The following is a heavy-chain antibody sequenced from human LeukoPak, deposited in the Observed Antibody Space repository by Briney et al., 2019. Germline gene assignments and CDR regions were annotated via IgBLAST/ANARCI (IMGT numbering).Heavy chain of an antibody. CDR3: ARGHYDILTGYLGLYYYGMDV. J-gene: IGHJ6*02. D-gene: IGHD3-9*01. CDR2: IIPILGIA. V-gene: IGHV1-69*04. CDR1: GYTFTSYG. Sequence: SVKVSCKASGYTFTSYGISWVRQAPGQGLEWMGRIIPILGIANYAQKFQGRVTITADKSTSTAYMELSSLRSEDTAVYYCARGHYDILTGYLGLYYYGMDVWGQGTTVTVSS.